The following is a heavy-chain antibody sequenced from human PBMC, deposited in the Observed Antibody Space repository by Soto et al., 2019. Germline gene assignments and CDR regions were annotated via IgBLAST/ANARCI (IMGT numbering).Heavy chain of an antibody. D-gene: IGHD7-27*01. Sequence: SETLSLTCSVSGDSISNLDYFWAWIRQPPGQALEYIGYIYKSATTYYNPSFESRVVISVDTSKSQFSLNVTSVTAADTAVYFCARGRYCLTGRCFPNWFDSWGQGALVTV. V-gene: IGHV4-30-4*01. CDR3: ARGRYCLTGRCFPNWFDS. CDR2: IYKSATT. CDR1: GDSISNLDYF. J-gene: IGHJ5*01.